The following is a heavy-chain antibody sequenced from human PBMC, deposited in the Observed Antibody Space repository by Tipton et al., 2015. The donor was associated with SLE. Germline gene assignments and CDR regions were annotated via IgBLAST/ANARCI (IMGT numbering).Heavy chain of an antibody. Sequence: SLRLSCAASGFTFFNYAMGWVRQVPGKGLEWVSSVSGPGASTYYTDSVKGRFTISRDNAKNSLYLQMNSLGREDTAIYYCTRVGTPYYYMDAWGKGTTVTVSS. J-gene: IGHJ6*03. D-gene: IGHD1-26*01. CDR2: VSGPGAST. CDR3: TRVGTPYYYMDA. CDR1: GFTFFNYA. V-gene: IGHV3-23*01.